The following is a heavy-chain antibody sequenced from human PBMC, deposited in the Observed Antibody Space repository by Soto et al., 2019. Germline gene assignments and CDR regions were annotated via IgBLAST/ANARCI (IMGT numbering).Heavy chain of an antibody. Sequence: GGSLRLSCAASGFTVSSNYMSWVRQAPGKGLEWVSVIYSGGSTYYADSVKGRFTISRDNSKNTLYLQMNSLKAEDTAVYYCARAGASGDYDYWGQGTLVTVSS. CDR3: ARAGASGDYDY. J-gene: IGHJ4*02. CDR1: GFTVSSNY. D-gene: IGHD4-17*01. V-gene: IGHV3-66*01. CDR2: IYSGGST.